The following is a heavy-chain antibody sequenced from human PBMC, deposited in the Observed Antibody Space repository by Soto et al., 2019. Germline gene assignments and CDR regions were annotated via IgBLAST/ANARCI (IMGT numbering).Heavy chain of an antibody. CDR1: GFTFSSYA. Sequence: PGGSLRLSCAASGFTFSSYAMSWVRQAPGKGLEWVSAISGSGGSTYYADSVKGRFTISRDNSKNTLYLQMNSLRAEDTAVYYCAKSMIVVVIKSGFDYWGQGTLVTVSS. J-gene: IGHJ4*02. CDR3: AKSMIVVVIKSGFDY. CDR2: ISGSGGST. V-gene: IGHV3-23*01. D-gene: IGHD3-22*01.